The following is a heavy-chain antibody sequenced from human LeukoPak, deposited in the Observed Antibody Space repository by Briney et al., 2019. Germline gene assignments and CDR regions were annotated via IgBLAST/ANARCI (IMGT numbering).Heavy chain of an antibody. Sequence: GGSLRLSCAASGFTFRSYSMIWVGEAPGKALEGWGYISSGSNIIFYADSVKTRFAISSDNAKNSLYLQMNSLRDEDTAVYYCARTYYFDISAYDCDYWGQGTLVTVSS. D-gene: IGHD3-22*01. CDR3: ARTYYFDISAYDCDY. V-gene: IGHV3-48*02. J-gene: IGHJ4*02. CDR1: GFTFRSYS. CDR2: ISSGSNII.